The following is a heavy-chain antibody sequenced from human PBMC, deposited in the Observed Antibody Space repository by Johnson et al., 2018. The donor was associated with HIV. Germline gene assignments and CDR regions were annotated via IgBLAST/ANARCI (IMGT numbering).Heavy chain of an antibody. D-gene: IGHD3-10*01. J-gene: IGHJ3*02. CDR2: IYSGGSR. CDR3: ALEAVRSTDAFDI. V-gene: IGHV3-53*01. Sequence: EVQLVESGGGLIQPGGSLRLSCAASGFTVNSNYMSWVRQAPGQGLEWVSVIYSGGSRHYRDSVKGRFTVSRDSSRNTVYLQMNSLRAEDTAVYYCALEAVRSTDAFDIWGQGTMVTVSS. CDR1: GFTVNSNY.